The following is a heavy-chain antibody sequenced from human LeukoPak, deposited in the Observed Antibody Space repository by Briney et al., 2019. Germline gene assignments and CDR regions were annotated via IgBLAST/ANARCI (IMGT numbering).Heavy chain of an antibody. Sequence: HWASVKVSCKASGYTFSSYYIHWVRQAPGQGLEWMGIINPSGGSTTYAQKFQGTVTMTRDTSTSTVYMQLSRLKSEDTAVYYCATNYYDSSGYHDAFDMWGQGTMVTVSS. CDR3: ATNYYDSSGYHDAFDM. CDR1: GYTFSSYY. V-gene: IGHV1-46*01. D-gene: IGHD3-22*01. CDR2: INPSGGST. J-gene: IGHJ3*02.